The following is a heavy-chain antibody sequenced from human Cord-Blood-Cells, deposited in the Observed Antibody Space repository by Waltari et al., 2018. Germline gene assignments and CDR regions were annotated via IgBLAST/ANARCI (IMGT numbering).Heavy chain of an antibody. J-gene: IGHJ4*02. D-gene: IGHD7-27*01. CDR2: ISSSSSYI. V-gene: IGHV3-21*01. CDR3: ARVNWGSGNYFDY. CDR1: GFPFSRYS. Sequence: EVQLVESGGGLVKPGGSLRLSCAASGFPFSRYSMHWVRQAPGKGLEWVSSISSSSSYIYYADSVKGRFTISRDNAKNSLYLQMNSLRAEDTAVYYCARVNWGSGNYFDYWGQGTLVTVSS.